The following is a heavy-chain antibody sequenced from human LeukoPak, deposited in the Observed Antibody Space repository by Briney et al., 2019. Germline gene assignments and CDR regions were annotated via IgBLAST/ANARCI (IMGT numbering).Heavy chain of an antibody. CDR1: GFTFNTFA. CDR3: ARDWSYYYGSGIFDY. Sequence: PGGSLRLSCAASGFTFNTFAMTWVRQAPGKGLEWVSAISGSGDSTFYADSVRGRFTISRDNSKNTLYLQMNSLRAEDTAVYYCARDWSYYYGSGIFDYWGQGTLVTVSS. D-gene: IGHD3-10*01. V-gene: IGHV3-23*01. CDR2: ISGSGDST. J-gene: IGHJ4*02.